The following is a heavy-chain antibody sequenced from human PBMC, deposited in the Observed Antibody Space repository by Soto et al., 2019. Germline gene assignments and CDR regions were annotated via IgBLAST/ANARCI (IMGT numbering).Heavy chain of an antibody. Sequence: QLQLQESGSGLGTPSQTLSLTCAVSGGSISSGGYSWSCIRQTPGKGLEGIGNIYHSGSIYYNPSLKGRATISVVRSNNQSSLKLSCVTAADTPVYDCVRAANSLGQGTPVTVSS. D-gene: IGHD6-25*01. J-gene: IGHJ4*02. V-gene: IGHV4-30-2*01. CDR3: VRAANS. CDR2: IYHSGSI. CDR1: GGSISSGGYS.